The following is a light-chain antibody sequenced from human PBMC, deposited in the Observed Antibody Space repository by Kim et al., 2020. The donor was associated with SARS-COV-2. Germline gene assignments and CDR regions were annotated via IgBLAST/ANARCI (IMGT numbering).Light chain of an antibody. CDR2: GAV. Sequence: EIVMTQSPATLSLSPGERATLSCRASQSVFGNLAWYQQKPGQAPRLLIFGAVNRPSGIPVRFSGSGSGTEFTLTISSLQSEDSAVYYCQHYNNWPPLTFGGGTKLEI. J-gene: IGKJ4*01. CDR1: QSVFGN. V-gene: IGKV3-15*01. CDR3: QHYNNWPPLT.